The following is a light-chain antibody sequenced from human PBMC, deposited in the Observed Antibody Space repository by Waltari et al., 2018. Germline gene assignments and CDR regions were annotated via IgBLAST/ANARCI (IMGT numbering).Light chain of an antibody. CDR1: QGISSY. V-gene: IGKV1-8*01. J-gene: IGKJ5*01. Sequence: AIQMTQSPSSLSASIRDRVTITCRASQGISSYLAWYQQKPGTAPKLLIYAASTLQSGVPSRFSGSGSGTDFTLTISCLQSEDFATYYCQQYYSYLPITFGQGTRLDLK. CDR2: AAS. CDR3: QQYYSYLPIT.